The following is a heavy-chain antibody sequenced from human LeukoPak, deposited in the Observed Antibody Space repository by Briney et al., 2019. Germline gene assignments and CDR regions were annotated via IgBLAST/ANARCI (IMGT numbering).Heavy chain of an antibody. J-gene: IGHJ6*03. CDR1: GGTFSSYA. Sequence: ASVKVSCKASGGTFSSYAISWVRQAPGQGLEWMGIINPSGGSTSYAQKFQGRVTMTRDMSTSTVYMELSSLRSEDTAVYYCARGYDMDVWGKGTTVTVSS. CDR3: ARGYDMDV. CDR2: INPSGGST. V-gene: IGHV1-46*01. D-gene: IGHD2-15*01.